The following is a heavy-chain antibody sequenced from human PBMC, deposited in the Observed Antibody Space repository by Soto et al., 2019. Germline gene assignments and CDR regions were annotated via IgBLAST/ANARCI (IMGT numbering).Heavy chain of an antibody. CDR3: AKGRSPVTIFNYMDV. CDR2: VIPNLGVT. D-gene: IGHD3-3*01. V-gene: IGHV1-69*02. Sequence: SVKVSCKASGGTLSSYTFSWVRQAPGQGLEWMGRVIPNLGVTNYAKKFQGRFTIVVDTSTSTAYMELNSLRYEDTAVYYCAKGRSPVTIFNYMDVWGKGTTVTVSS. J-gene: IGHJ6*03. CDR1: GGTLSSYT.